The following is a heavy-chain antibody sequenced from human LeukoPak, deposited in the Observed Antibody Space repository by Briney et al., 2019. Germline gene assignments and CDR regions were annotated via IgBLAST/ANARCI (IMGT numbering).Heavy chain of an antibody. CDR1: GGSFSGYY. CDR3: ARGGIAARPVRIWVVDY. CDR2: INHSGST. V-gene: IGHV4-34*01. J-gene: IGHJ4*02. D-gene: IGHD6-6*01. Sequence: SETLSLTCAVYGGSFSGYYWSWIRQPPGKGLEWIGEINHSGSTNYNPSLKSRVTISVDTSKNQFSLKLSSVTAADTAVYYCARGGIAARPVRIWVVDYWAREPWSPSPQ.